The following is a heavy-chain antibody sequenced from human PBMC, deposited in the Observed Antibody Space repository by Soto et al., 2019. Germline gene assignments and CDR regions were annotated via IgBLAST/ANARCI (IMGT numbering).Heavy chain of an antibody. J-gene: IGHJ5*02. CDR2: FDPEDGET. CDR1: GYTLTELS. V-gene: IGHV1-24*01. D-gene: IGHD3-3*01. Sequence: ASVKVSCKVSGYTLTELSMHWVRQAPGKGLEWMGGFDPEDGETIYAQKFQGRVTMTEDTSTDTAYMELSSLRSEDTAVYYCATLELRFLEWLLFDPWGQGTLVTVSS. CDR3: ATLELRFLEWLLFDP.